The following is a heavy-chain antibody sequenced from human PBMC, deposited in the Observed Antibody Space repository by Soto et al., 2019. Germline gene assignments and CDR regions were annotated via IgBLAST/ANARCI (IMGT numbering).Heavy chain of an antibody. Sequence: GESLKISCKGSGYSFTSYWISWVRQMPGKGLEWMGRIDPSDSYTNYSPSFQGHVTISADKSISTAYLQWSSLKASDTAMYYCASLNMDCSSTSCYSERWFDPWGQGTLVT. J-gene: IGHJ5*02. V-gene: IGHV5-10-1*01. CDR2: IDPSDSYT. CDR1: GYSFTSYW. CDR3: ASLNMDCSSTSCYSERWFDP. D-gene: IGHD2-2*01.